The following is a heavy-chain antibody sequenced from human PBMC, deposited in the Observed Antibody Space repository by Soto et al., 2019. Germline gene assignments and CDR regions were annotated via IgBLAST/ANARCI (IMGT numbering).Heavy chain of an antibody. CDR3: VKDESINWYSGHFRH. CDR2: INWNSGSI. J-gene: IGHJ1*01. D-gene: IGHD6-13*01. V-gene: IGHV3-9*01. Sequence: SGGGLVQPGRSLRLSCAASGFTFDDYAMHWVRQVPGKGLEWVSGINWNSGSIGYGDSVKGRFAISRDNTKNSLHLQMNSLSAEDTAFYYCVKDESINWYSGHFRHWGQGTLVTVSS. CDR1: GFTFDDYA.